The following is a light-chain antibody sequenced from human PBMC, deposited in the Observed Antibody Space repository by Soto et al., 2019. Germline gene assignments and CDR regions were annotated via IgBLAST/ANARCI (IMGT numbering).Light chain of an antibody. CDR1: SSGVGGYNY. V-gene: IGLV2-14*01. J-gene: IGLJ3*02. Sequence: QSVLTQPASVSGSPGQSITISCTGTSSGVGGYNYVSWFQQHPGKAPKLMIYEVSSRPSGVSHRFSGSKSGNTASLTISGLQTEDEADYYCNSYTTTSTWVFGGGTKLTV. CDR3: NSYTTTSTWV. CDR2: EVS.